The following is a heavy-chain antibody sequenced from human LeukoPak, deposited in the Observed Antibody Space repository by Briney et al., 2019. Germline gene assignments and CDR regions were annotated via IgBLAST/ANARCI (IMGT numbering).Heavy chain of an antibody. CDR2: MSFGGTDK. CDR1: GFTFSTYA. Sequence: GGSLRLSCAASGFTFSTYAMHWVRQAPGKGLEWVAIMSFGGTDKYYADSVKGRFTISRDNSKNTLFLQLNSLRSDDTAVYFCAREVSGAFDTWGQGTMVTVSS. V-gene: IGHV3-30*01. J-gene: IGHJ3*02. CDR3: AREVSGAFDT.